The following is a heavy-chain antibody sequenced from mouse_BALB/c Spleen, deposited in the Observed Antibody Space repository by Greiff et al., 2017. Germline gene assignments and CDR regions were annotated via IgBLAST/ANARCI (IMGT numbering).Heavy chain of an antibody. J-gene: IGHJ3*01. D-gene: IGHD1-1*01. V-gene: IGHV2-6-4*01. Sequence: VMLVESGPGLVAPSQSLSITCTVSGFSLSRYSVHWVRQPPGKGLEWLGMIWGGGSTDYNSALKSRLSISKDNSKSQVFLKMNSLQTDDTAMYYCARNTEIPLRATRSAWFAYWGQGTLVTVSA. CDR2: IWGGGST. CDR1: GFSLSRYS. CDR3: ARNTEIPLRATRSAWFAY.